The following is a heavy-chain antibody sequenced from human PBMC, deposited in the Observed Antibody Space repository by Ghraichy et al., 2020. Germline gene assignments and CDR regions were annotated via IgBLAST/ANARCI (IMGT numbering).Heavy chain of an antibody. Sequence: ASVKVSCKASGYTFTAFYIHWLRQAPGQGLERVGWINPTSGDTNYAQKFQGRVSFTMDPSISTAYMELRGLRSDDTAVYYCAREADYYNYGAAYWGQGTLVTVSS. D-gene: IGHD4-11*01. CDR1: GYTFTAFY. CDR3: AREADYYNYGAAY. J-gene: IGHJ4*02. V-gene: IGHV1-2*02. CDR2: INPTSGDT.